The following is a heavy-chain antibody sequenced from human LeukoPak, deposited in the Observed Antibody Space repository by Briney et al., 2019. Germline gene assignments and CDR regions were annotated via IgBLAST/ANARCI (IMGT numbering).Heavy chain of an antibody. Sequence: CCKASGGTFSSYAMNWVRQAPGKGLEWVSSITSSSSYIYYADSVRGRFTISRDNAKNSLYLQMNSLRAEDTAVYYCARDGVYSSNFDYWGQGTLVTVSS. D-gene: IGHD6-19*01. J-gene: IGHJ4*02. CDR1: GGTFSSYA. CDR3: ARDGVYSSNFDY. V-gene: IGHV3-21*01. CDR2: ITSSSSYI.